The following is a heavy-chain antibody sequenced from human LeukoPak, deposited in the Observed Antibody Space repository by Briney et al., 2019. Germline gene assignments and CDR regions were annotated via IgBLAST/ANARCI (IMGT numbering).Heavy chain of an antibody. CDR2: IKTDGGEK. CDR3: AKELATVIEGYFDY. J-gene: IGHJ4*02. V-gene: IGHV3-7*01. D-gene: IGHD4-17*01. CDR1: GFSFNNYW. Sequence: GGSLRLSCVASGFSFNNYWMSWFRQAPGKGLEWVGNIKTDGGEKYYVDSVRGRFTISRDNAKNSLYLQMNSLRAEDTAVYYCAKELATVIEGYFDYWGQGTLVTVSS.